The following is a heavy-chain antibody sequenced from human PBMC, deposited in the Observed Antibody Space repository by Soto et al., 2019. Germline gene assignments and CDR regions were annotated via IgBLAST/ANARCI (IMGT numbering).Heavy chain of an antibody. CDR2: IHSDGTST. CDR1: GFTFSSYW. V-gene: IGHV3-74*01. CDR3: AKDRVGGSGSYSDPHYYYYGMDV. J-gene: IGHJ6*02. D-gene: IGHD3-10*01. Sequence: GGSLRLSCAASGFTFSSYWMHWVRQTPGKGVVWVSRIHSDGTSTTYADSVKGRFTISRDNAKNTLYLQMNSLRAEDTALYYCAKDRVGGSGSYSDPHYYYYGMDVWGQGTTVTVSS.